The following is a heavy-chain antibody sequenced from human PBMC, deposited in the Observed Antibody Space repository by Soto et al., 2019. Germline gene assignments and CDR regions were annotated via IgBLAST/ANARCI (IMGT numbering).Heavy chain of an antibody. V-gene: IGHV4-34*01. CDR1: GGSFSGDY. D-gene: IGHD1-26*01. CDR2: INYSGST. CDR3: ARRRISGGRGCCSDN. J-gene: IGHJ3*02. Sequence: SQTLSLTCAFSGGSFSGDYCNSIRHPPGKGLEYIGDINYSGSTNYNPSPKSRVTISVDTSKNQFSLNLNSVTAADTAVYYCARRRISGGRGCCSDNWGQWTMVT.